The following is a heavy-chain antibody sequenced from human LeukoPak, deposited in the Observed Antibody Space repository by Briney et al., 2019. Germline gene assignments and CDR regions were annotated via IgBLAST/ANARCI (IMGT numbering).Heavy chain of an antibody. CDR1: GGSISSSSYY. CDR3: ARDRSSASYTYYYYYMDV. Sequence: SETLSLTCTVSGGSISSSSYYWGWIRQPPGKGLEWIGSIYYSGSTYYNPSLKSRVTISVDTSKNQFSLKLSSVTAADTAVYYCARDRSSASYTYYYYYMDVWGKGTTVTVSS. D-gene: IGHD1-26*01. J-gene: IGHJ6*03. CDR2: IYYSGST. V-gene: IGHV4-39*07.